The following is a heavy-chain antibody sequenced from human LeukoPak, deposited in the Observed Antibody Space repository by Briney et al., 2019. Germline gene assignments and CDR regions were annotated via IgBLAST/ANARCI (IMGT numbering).Heavy chain of an antibody. J-gene: IGHJ4*02. Sequence: ASVKVSCKASGYTFTSYDINWVRQAPGQGLEWMGWMNPNSLNTGYAQRFQGRITLTRNTSIGTAYMELRSLRSEDTAVYYCARGTALSGTSDYLDSWGQGTLVTVSS. CDR3: ARGTALSGTSDYLDS. V-gene: IGHV1-8*03. D-gene: IGHD6-19*01. CDR1: GYTFTSYD. CDR2: MNPNSLNT.